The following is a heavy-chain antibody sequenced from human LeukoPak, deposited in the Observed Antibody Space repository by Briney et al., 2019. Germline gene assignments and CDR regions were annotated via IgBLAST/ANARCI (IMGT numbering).Heavy chain of an antibody. V-gene: IGHV3-7*03. CDR3: AKGLRTVFGVVMNAFDI. CDR2: IKQDGSEK. J-gene: IGHJ3*02. D-gene: IGHD3-3*01. Sequence: PGGSLRLSCAASGFTFSSYWMSWVRQAPGKGLEWVANIKQDGSEKYYVDSVKGRFTISRDNAKNSLYLQMNSLRAEDTAVYYCAKGLRTVFGVVMNAFDIWGQGTMVTVSS. CDR1: GFTFSSYW.